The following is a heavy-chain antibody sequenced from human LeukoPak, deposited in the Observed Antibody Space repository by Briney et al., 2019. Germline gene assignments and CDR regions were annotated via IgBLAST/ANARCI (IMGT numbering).Heavy chain of an antibody. V-gene: IGHV3-30*03. CDR3: VRLVGGDIDY. Sequence: PGGSLRLSCAASGFTFSSYGMHWVRQAPGKGLEWVAVISYDGSNKYYADSVKSRFTISRDNSKNTLYLQMNSLRAEDTAVYFCVRLVGGDIDYWGQGTLVTVSS. D-gene: IGHD5-12*01. J-gene: IGHJ4*02. CDR1: GFTFSSYG. CDR2: ISYDGSNK.